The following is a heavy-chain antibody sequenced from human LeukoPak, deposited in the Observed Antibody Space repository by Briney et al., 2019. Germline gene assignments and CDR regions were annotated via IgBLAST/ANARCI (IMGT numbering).Heavy chain of an antibody. CDR1: GGSISSYY. D-gene: IGHD1-7*01. J-gene: IGHJ6*03. CDR3: AIQTGTTYYYYYMDV. Sequence: PSETLSLTCTVSGGSISSYYWGWIRQPPGKGLEWIGSIYYSGSTYYNPSLKGRVTISVDTSKNQFSLKLSSVTAADTAVYYCAIQTGTTYYYYYMDVWGKGTTVTVSS. CDR2: IYYSGST. V-gene: IGHV4-39*07.